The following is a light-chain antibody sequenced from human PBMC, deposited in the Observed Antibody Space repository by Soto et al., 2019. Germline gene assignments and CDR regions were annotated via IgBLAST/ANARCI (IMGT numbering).Light chain of an antibody. CDR1: QSVSSSY. CDR2: GAS. V-gene: IGKV3-20*01. CDR3: QQYGSSPWT. Sequence: EIVLTQSPGTLSLSSGERATLSCRASQSVSSSYLAWYQQKPGQAPRPLIYGASSRAIGIPDRFSGSGSGTDFTLTISRLEPEDFAVYYFQQYGSSPWTFGQGTKV. J-gene: IGKJ1*01.